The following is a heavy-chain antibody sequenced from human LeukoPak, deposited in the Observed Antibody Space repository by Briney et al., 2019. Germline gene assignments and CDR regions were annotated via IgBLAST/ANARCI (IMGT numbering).Heavy chain of an antibody. V-gene: IGHV1-2*02. Sequence: ASVKVSCKASGYTFTGYYMHWARQAPGQGLEWMGWINPNSGGTNYAQKFQGRVTMTRDTSISTAYMELSRLRSDDTAVYYCARDSGSSWYGDYYYYYMDVWGKGTTVTVSS. J-gene: IGHJ6*03. D-gene: IGHD6-13*01. CDR3: ARDSGSSWYGDYYYYYMDV. CDR1: GYTFTGYY. CDR2: INPNSGGT.